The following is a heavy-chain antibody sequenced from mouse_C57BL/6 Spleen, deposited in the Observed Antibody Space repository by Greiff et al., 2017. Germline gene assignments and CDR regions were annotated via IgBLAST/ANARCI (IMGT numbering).Heavy chain of an antibody. CDR1: GYTFTDYY. J-gene: IGHJ4*01. V-gene: IGHV1-26*01. CDR3: ARVPNYVYAMDY. Sequence: VQLQQSGPELVKPGASVKISCKASGYTFTDYYMNWVKQSHGKSLEWIGDINPNNGGTSYNQKFKGKATLTVDKSSSTAYMELRSLTSEDSAVXYCARVPNYVYAMDYWGQGTSVTVSS. D-gene: IGHD2-1*01. CDR2: INPNNGGT.